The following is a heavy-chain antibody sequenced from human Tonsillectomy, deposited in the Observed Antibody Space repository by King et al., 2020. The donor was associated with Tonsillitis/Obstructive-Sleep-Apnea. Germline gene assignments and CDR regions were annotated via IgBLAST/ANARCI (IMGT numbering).Heavy chain of an antibody. CDR2: ISWNSGNI. CDR3: AKVGPSFCSRSSCYLDV. CDR1: GFTFDDYA. V-gene: IGHV3-9*01. Sequence: QLVQAGGGLVQPGRSLRLSCAASGFTFDDYAIHWVRQGPGKGLEWVSGISWNSGNIAYAESVKGRFTISRDNAKNYLYLEMNSLRAEDTALYFCAKVGPSFCSRSSCYLDVWGKGATVTVSS. J-gene: IGHJ6*04. D-gene: IGHD2-15*01.